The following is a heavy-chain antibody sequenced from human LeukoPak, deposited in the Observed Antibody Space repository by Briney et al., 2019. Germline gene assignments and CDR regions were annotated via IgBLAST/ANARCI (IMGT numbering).Heavy chain of an antibody. CDR3: ARGRGYIVVVPAATAYFQR. J-gene: IGHJ1*01. CDR2: INHSGST. V-gene: IGHV4-34*01. Sequence: SETLSLTCAVYGGSFSGYYWSWIRQPPGKGLVWIGEINHSGSTNYNPSLESRVTISVDTSKNQFSLKLSSVTAADTAVYYCARGRGYIVVVPAATAYFQRWGQGTLVTVSS. D-gene: IGHD2-2*01. CDR1: GGSFSGYY.